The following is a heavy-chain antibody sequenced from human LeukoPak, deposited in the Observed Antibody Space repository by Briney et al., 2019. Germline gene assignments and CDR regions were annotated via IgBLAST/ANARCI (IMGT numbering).Heavy chain of an antibody. V-gene: IGHV3-30-3*01. CDR2: ISYDGSNK. Sequence: GRSLRLSCAASGFTFSTYATHWVRQTPGKGLEWVAVISYDGSNKFYADSVKGRFTISRDNSKNTLYLQMNTLRTEDTAVYYCAREEGSSWGQGTLVTVSS. D-gene: IGHD6-13*01. J-gene: IGHJ4*02. CDR1: GFTFSTYA. CDR3: AREEGSS.